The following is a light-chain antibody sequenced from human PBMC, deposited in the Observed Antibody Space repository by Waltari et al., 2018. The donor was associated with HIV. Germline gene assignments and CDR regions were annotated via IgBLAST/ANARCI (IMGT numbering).Light chain of an antibody. CDR3: QSYDSSLSGSV. V-gene: IGLV1-40*01. J-gene: IGLJ3*02. Sequence: QSVLTQPPSVSGAPGPRVTTSCTGSSSNIGAGYDVHWYPQLPGTAPKLLTYGNTNRPSGVPDRFSGSKSGTSASLAITGLQAEDEADYYCQSYDSSLSGSVFGGGTKLTVL. CDR1: SSNIGAGYD. CDR2: GNT.